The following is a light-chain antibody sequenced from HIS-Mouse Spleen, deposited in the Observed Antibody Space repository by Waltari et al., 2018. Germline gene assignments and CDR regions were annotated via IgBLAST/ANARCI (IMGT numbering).Light chain of an antibody. V-gene: IGKV3-15*01. CDR2: GAS. CDR3: QQYNNWWT. Sequence: EIVMTQSPATLSVSPGERATLSCRASQSVSSNLAWYQQKPGQAPRLLIYGASTRATGIPARFSGCGSGTEFTLTISSMQSEDFAVYYCQQYNNWWTFGQGTKVEIK. J-gene: IGKJ1*01. CDR1: QSVSSN.